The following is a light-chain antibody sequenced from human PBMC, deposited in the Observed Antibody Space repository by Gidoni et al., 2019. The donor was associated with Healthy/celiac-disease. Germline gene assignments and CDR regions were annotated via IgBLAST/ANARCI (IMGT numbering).Light chain of an antibody. CDR3: CSYAGSRRV. CDR2: EVS. CDR1: SSDVGSYNL. Sequence: QSALTQPASASGSPGQSITISCTGTSSDVGSYNLVSWYQQHPGKAPKLMIYEVSKRPSGVSNRFSGSKSGNTASLTISGLQAEDEADYYCCSYAGSRRVFGGGTKLTVL. J-gene: IGLJ3*02. V-gene: IGLV2-23*02.